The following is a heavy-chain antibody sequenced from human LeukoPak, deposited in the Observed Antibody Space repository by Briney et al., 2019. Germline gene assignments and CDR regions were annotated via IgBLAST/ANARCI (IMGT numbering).Heavy chain of an antibody. J-gene: IGHJ4*02. D-gene: IGHD2-15*01. CDR3: ARDQSLLYFDY. CDR2: TWDDGSNK. V-gene: IGHV3-33*01. Sequence: GGSLRLSCAASGFTFSSYGMHWVRQAPGKGLEWVALTWDDGSNKSYGDSVKGRFTISRDNSKNTLYLQMSSLRDEDTAVYYCARDQSLLYFDYWGQGTLVTVSS. CDR1: GFTFSSYG.